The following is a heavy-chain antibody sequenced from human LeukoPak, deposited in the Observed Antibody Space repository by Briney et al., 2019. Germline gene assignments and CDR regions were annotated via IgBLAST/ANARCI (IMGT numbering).Heavy chain of an antibody. V-gene: IGHV3-23*01. Sequence: GGSLRLSCAASRFTFSSYAMSWVRQAPGKGLEWVSAISRSGDSTYYADSVKGRFTISRDNSRNTLYLQMNSLRAEDTAVYYCAKDSYSSGYWYYFDYWGQGTLVTVSS. CDR1: RFTFSSYA. J-gene: IGHJ4*02. D-gene: IGHD3-22*01. CDR3: AKDSYSSGYWYYFDY. CDR2: ISRSGDST.